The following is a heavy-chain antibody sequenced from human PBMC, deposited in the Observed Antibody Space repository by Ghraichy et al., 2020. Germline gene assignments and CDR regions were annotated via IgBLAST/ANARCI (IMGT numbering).Heavy chain of an antibody. CDR1: GFTFSTYA. Sequence: GGSLRLSCAASGFTFSTYAMNWVRQAPGRGLEWVSGVTGNGAATFYTGSVRGRFTISRDNSKNTLYLQITSLRAEDTAVYYCAKGKGSGRDAGDYWGQGTLVTVSS. CDR2: VTGNGAAT. J-gene: IGHJ4*02. D-gene: IGHD3-10*01. CDR3: AKGKGSGRDAGDY. V-gene: IGHV3-23*01.